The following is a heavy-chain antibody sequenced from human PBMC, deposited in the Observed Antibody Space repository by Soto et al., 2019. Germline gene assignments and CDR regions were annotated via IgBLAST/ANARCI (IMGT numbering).Heavy chain of an antibody. CDR3: GRGGRIVAAASVD. Sequence: EVQLVESGGGLVQPGGSLRLSCAVSGLTFSNYWMNWVRQAPGKGLVWVSRINSDGSSTDYADSVKGRFTISRDNARNTLYLEMHSLRAEDTALYCCGRGGRIVAAASVDWGQGTLVTVSS. CDR2: INSDGSST. J-gene: IGHJ4*02. CDR1: GLTFSNYW. D-gene: IGHD6-25*01. V-gene: IGHV3-74*01.